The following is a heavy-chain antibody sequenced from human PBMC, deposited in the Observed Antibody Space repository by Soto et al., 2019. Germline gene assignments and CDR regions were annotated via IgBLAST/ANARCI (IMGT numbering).Heavy chain of an antibody. J-gene: IGHJ6*02. D-gene: IGHD3-10*01. CDR2: IYYSGST. CDR3: ARLVPYYGSGQGWGMDV. V-gene: IGHV4-30-4*01. Sequence: PSETLSLTCTVSGGSISSGDYYWSWIRQPPGKGLEWIGYIYYSGSTYYNPSLKSRVTISVDTSKNQFSLKLSSVTAADSAVYYCARLVPYYGSGQGWGMDVWGQGTTVTVSS. CDR1: GGSISSGDYY.